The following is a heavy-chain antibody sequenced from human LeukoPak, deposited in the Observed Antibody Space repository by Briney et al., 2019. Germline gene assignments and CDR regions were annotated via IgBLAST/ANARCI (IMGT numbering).Heavy chain of an antibody. J-gene: IGHJ4*02. D-gene: IGHD6-13*01. CDR1: GFTFSSYE. CDR2: ISSSGSTI. Sequence: GGSLRLSCAASGFTFSSYEMNWVRQAPGKGLEWVSYISSSGSTIYYADSVKGRFTISRDNAKNSLYLQMNSLRAEDTAVYYCVRLGSTSWYYWGQGALVTVSS. CDR3: VRLGSTSWYY. V-gene: IGHV3-48*03.